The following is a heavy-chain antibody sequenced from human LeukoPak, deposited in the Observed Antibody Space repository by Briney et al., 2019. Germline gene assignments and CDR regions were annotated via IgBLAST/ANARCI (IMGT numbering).Heavy chain of an antibody. Sequence: PGGSLRLPCAASGFTFSDYYMSWIRQAPGKGLEWVSYISSSGSTIYYADSVKGRFTISRDNAKNSLYLQMNSLRAEDTAVYYCARMSIAARLYYYYYMDVWGKGTTVTVSS. CDR1: GFTFSDYY. CDR3: ARMSIAARLYYYYYMDV. D-gene: IGHD6-6*01. V-gene: IGHV3-11*01. J-gene: IGHJ6*03. CDR2: ISSSGSTI.